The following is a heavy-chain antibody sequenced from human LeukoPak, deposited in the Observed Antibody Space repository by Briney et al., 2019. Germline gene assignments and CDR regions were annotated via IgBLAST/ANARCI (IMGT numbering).Heavy chain of an antibody. CDR1: GGSISSSSYY. D-gene: IGHD6-19*01. CDR2: IYYSGST. CDR3: ARAGYSSGSEFDP. V-gene: IGHV4-39*01. Sequence: SETLSLTCTVSGGSISSSSYYWGWIRQPPGKGLEWIGSIYYSGSTYYNPSLKSRVTISVDTSKNQFSLKLSSVTAADTAVYYCARAGYSSGSEFDPWGQGTLVTVSS. J-gene: IGHJ5*02.